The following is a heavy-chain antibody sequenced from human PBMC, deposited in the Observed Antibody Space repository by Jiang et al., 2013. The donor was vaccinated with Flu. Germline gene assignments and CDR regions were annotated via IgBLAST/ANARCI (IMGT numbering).Heavy chain of an antibody. CDR3: AKFDRSGYNYAPFDL. CDR1: GFTFSNYA. Sequence: QLVESGGGLVQPGGSLRLSCAASGFTFSNYAMSWVRRAPGKGLEWVSVISAVGIGTLYADSVKGRFTISRDNSKNTLYLQMNSLRAEDTAVYYCAKFDRSGYNYAPFDLWGQGTMVTV. J-gene: IGHJ3*01. CDR2: ISAVGIGT. V-gene: IGHV3-23*04. D-gene: IGHD3-22*01.